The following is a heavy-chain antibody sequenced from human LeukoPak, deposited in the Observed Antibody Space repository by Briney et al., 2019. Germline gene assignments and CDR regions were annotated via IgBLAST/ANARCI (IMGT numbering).Heavy chain of an antibody. J-gene: IGHJ4*02. V-gene: IGHV3-15*01. CDR1: GFTFSNYW. CDR3: TTIGYCSGGNCYRSDY. D-gene: IGHD2-15*01. CDR2: IKSKTDGGTT. Sequence: GGSLRLSCAASGFTFSNYWMGWVRQAPGKGLEWVGRIKSKTDGGTTDYAAPVKGRFTISRDDSKNTLYLQMNSLKTEDTAVYYCTTIGYCSGGNCYRSDYWGQGTLVTVSS.